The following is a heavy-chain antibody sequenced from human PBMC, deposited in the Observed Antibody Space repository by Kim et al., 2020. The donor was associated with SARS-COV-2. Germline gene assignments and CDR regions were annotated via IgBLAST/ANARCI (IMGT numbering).Heavy chain of an antibody. J-gene: IGHJ4*02. CDR1: GYTFTSYY. Sequence: ASVKVSCKASGYTFTSYYMHWVRQAPGQGLEWMGIINPSGGSTSYAQKFQGRVTMTRDTSTSTVYMELSSLRSEDTAVYYCARDAPYGVRDGYNQYCFDYWGQGTLVTVSS. CDR2: INPSGGST. V-gene: IGHV1-46*01. CDR3: ARDAPYGVRDGYNQYCFDY. D-gene: IGHD5-12*01.